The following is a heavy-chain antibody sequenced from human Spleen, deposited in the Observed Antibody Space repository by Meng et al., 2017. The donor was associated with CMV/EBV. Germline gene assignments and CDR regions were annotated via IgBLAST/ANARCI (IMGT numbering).Heavy chain of an antibody. CDR1: GYNFGIYS. D-gene: IGHD1-1*01. Sequence: KVSCKASGYNFGIYSIGWVRQMPGKGLEWMGIINPGDSDTRYSPSFQGQVTISADKSISTAYLQWGSLKASDAAMYYCARRRGGTTRFRVFDIWGQGTMVTVSS. V-gene: IGHV5-51*01. J-gene: IGHJ3*02. CDR3: ARRRGGTTRFRVFDI. CDR2: INPGDSDT.